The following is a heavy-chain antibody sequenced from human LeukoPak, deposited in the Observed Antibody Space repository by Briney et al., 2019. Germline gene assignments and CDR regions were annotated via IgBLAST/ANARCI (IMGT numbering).Heavy chain of an antibody. CDR2: IRSKGHGETT. V-gene: IGHV3-49*04. D-gene: IGHD2-2*01. CDR3: TRDRRPWGSSYYYYGMDV. J-gene: IGHJ6*02. Sequence: GGSLRLSCTASGFTFGDYAMSWVRQAPGKGLEGVGLIRSKGHGETTEYAASGQGRFTIPRDDSNSIAALHLNSLKTEDAAVYYCTRDRRPWGSSYYYYGMDVWGQGTTVTVSS. CDR1: GFTFGDYA.